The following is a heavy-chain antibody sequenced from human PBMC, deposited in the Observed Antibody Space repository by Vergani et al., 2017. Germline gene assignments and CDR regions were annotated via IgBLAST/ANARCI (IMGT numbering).Heavy chain of an antibody. J-gene: IGHJ4*02. Sequence: QVQLQESGPGLVKPSQTLSLTCTVSGGSINSHNYYWSWIRQPPGKGLEWIGRIHTSGSTNYNPSLKSRVTMSEDTSKNQFSLNLTSVTAADTAVYFCARGSCLGGSCYKHLFDYWGQGILVTVSS. CDR2: IHTSGST. CDR1: GGSINSHNYY. V-gene: IGHV4-61*02. D-gene: IGHD2-15*01. CDR3: ARGSCLGGSCYKHLFDY.